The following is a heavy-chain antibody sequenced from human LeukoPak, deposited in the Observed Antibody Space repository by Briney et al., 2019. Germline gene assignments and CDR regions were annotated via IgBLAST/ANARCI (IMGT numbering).Heavy chain of an antibody. CDR3: ARDSLYCGGGSCYPHYFDY. V-gene: IGHV3-21*01. Sequence: GGSLRLSCAASGFTFSSYRMNWVRQAPGNGLEWGASISSASSYIYYADSVKGRFTTSRDTAKNSLYLQLNGLRAEDTAVYYCARDSLYCGGGSCYPHYFDYWGQGTLVTVSS. D-gene: IGHD2-15*01. J-gene: IGHJ4*02. CDR1: GFTFSSYR. CDR2: ISSASSYI.